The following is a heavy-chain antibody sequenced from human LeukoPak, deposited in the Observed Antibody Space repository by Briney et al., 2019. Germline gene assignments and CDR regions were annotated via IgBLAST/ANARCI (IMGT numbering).Heavy chain of an antibody. CDR2: IYHSGST. J-gene: IGHJ5*02. V-gene: IGHV4-4*02. Sequence: SETLSLTCAVSGGSISSSNWWSWVGQPPGKGLEWIGEIYHSGSTNYNPSLKSRVTISVDKSKNQFSLKLSSVTAADTAVYYCARALGEGPDGFDPWGQGTLVTVSS. CDR1: GGSISSSNW. CDR3: ARALGEGPDGFDP. D-gene: IGHD3-10*01.